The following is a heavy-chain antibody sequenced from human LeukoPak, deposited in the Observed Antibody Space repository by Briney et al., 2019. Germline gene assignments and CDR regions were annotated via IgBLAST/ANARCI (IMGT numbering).Heavy chain of an antibody. CDR2: IIPIFGTA. CDR3: ATRKATGTTVDY. J-gene: IGHJ4*02. V-gene: IGHV1-69*13. D-gene: IGHD1-1*01. Sequence: SVKVSCKASGGTFSSYAISWVRQAPGQGLEWMGGIIPIFGTANYAQKFQGRVTITADESTSTAYMELSSLRSEDTAVYYCATRKATGTTVDYWGQGTLVTVSS. CDR1: GGTFSSYA.